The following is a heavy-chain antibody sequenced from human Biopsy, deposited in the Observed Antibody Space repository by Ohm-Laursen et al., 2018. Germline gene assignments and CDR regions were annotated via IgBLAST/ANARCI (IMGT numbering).Heavy chain of an antibody. V-gene: IGHV4-59*01. CDR1: NVSFSSSY. CDR3: ASYSHHYYYFDY. J-gene: IGHJ4*02. D-gene: IGHD3-10*01. Sequence: SETLSLTCAVYNVSFSSSYWSWIRQPPGKGLEWIGYISYSGSTKYNPSLKSPVTISVDTSKNQFSLKLSSVTAADTAVYYCASYSHHYYYFDYWGQGTLVTVSS. CDR2: ISYSGST.